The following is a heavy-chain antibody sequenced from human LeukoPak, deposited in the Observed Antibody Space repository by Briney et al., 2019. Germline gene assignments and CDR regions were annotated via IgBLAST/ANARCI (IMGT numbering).Heavy chain of an antibody. CDR2: IIPIFGTA. V-gene: IGHV1-69*13. CDR3: ARTSSNYDIPYYYMDV. J-gene: IGHJ6*03. Sequence: SVKVSCKASGGTFSSYAISWVRQAPGQGLEWMGGIIPIFGTANYAQKFQGRVTVTADESTSTAYMELSSLRSEDTAVYYCARTSSNYDIPYYYMDVWGKGTTVTVSS. D-gene: IGHD4-11*01. CDR1: GGTFSSYA.